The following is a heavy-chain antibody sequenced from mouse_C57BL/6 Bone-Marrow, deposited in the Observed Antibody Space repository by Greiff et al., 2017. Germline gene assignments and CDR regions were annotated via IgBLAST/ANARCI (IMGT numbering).Heavy chain of an antibody. V-gene: IGHV1-53*01. J-gene: IGHJ1*03. CDR1: GYTFTSYW. Sequence: QVQLQQPGTELVKPGASVKLSCKASGYTFTSYWMHWVKQRPGQGLEWIGNINPSNGGTNYNEKFKSKATLTVDKSSSTAYMQLSSLTSEDSAVYYWARGGGVYWYFDVWGTGTTVTVSS. CDR2: INPSNGGT. CDR3: ARGGGVYWYFDV.